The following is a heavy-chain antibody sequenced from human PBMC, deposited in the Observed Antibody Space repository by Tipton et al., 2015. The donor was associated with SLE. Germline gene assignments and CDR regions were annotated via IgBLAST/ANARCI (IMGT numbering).Heavy chain of an antibody. J-gene: IGHJ4*02. CDR3: ARGKSSRFCDGGVYFDH. Sequence: TLSLTCTVSGVSISSRDYWSWVRQPPGEGLEWIGDISHSGNTTYNPSLRSRVTISVDKSKNQFSLRLNSLTDADTAMYFCARGKSSRFCDGGVYFDHWGLGSLVTVSS. CDR1: GVSISSRDY. V-gene: IGHV4-4*01. D-gene: IGHD6-13*01. CDR2: ISHSGNT.